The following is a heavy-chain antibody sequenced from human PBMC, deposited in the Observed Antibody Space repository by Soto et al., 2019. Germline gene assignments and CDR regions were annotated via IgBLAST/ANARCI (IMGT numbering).Heavy chain of an antibody. D-gene: IGHD2-8*02. CDR3: AKETATGGGAFEI. CDR2: ILVSGST. Sequence: GGSLRLSCAVSGFICSSYDMSWVRQAPGKGLEWVSTILVSGSTHYEDSVKGRFTISRDTSRNTVYLHMNSRTAGDTAVYYCAKETATGGGAFEIYGQGTMVTVSS. V-gene: IGHV3-23*01. CDR1: GFICSSYD. J-gene: IGHJ3*02.